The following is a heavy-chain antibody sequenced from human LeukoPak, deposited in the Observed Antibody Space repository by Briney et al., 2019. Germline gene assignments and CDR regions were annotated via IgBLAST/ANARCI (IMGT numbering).Heavy chain of an antibody. CDR2: ISSSGSTI. D-gene: IGHD3-10*01. CDR3: ARYGSGSYYQNYYYYYYMDV. CDR1: GFTFSSYE. Sequence: GGSLRLSCAASGFTFSSYEMNWVRQAPGKGLEWVSYISSSGSTIYYADSVKGRFTISRDNAKNSLYLQMNSLRAEDTAVYYCARYGSGSYYQNYYYYYYMDVWGKGTTVTISS. J-gene: IGHJ6*03. V-gene: IGHV3-48*03.